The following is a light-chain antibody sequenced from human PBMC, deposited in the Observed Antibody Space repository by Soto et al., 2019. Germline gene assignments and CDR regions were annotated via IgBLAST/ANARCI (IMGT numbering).Light chain of an antibody. CDR1: QSLLHSNGYNY. Sequence: DIVMTQSPLSLPVTPGEPASISCRSSQSLLHSNGYNYLDWYLQKPGQSPQLLIYLGSNRASGVPDRFSGSGSGTEFTLTISGLQSEDFATYYCQQYNNWPVTFGGGTKVDIK. J-gene: IGKJ4*01. CDR3: QQYNNWPVT. CDR2: LGS. V-gene: IGKV2-28*01.